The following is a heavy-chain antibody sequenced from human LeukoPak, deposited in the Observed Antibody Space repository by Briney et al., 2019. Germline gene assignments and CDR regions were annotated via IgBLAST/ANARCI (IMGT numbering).Heavy chain of an antibody. CDR2: IKSKTDGGTT. V-gene: IGHV3-15*01. Sequence: PGGSLRLSCAASGFTFSNAWMSWVRQAPGKGLEWVGRIKSKTDGGTTDYAAPVKGRFTISRDDSKNTLYLQMNSLKTEDTAVYYCTTAPLQLWLRAAGAFDIWGQGTMVTVSS. CDR3: TTAPLQLWLRAAGAFDI. D-gene: IGHD5-18*01. J-gene: IGHJ3*02. CDR1: GFTFSNAW.